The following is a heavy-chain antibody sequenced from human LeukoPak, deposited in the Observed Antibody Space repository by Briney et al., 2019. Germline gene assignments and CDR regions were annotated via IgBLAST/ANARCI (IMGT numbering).Heavy chain of an antibody. J-gene: IGHJ5*02. CDR2: INSDGSDT. CDR1: GFIFSEYW. V-gene: IGHV3-74*01. D-gene: IGHD6-13*01. CDR3: VRDWYGMDR. Sequence: GGSLRLSCVASGFIFSEYWMHWVRQAPGEGLAWVSRINSDGSDTDYADSVKGRFTVSRDNAKNTLYLQIHSLRAEDTAVYYCVRDWYGMDRLGQGTLVTVSS.